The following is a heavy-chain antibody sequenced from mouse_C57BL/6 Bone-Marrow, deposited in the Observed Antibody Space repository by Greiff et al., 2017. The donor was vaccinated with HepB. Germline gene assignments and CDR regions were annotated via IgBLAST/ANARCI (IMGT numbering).Heavy chain of an antibody. CDR3: TEFYYGSSSFAY. D-gene: IGHD1-1*01. Sequence: VHVKQSGTVLARPGASVKMSCKTSGYTFTSYWMHWVKQRPGQGLEWIGAIYPGNSDTSYNQKFKGKAKLTAVTSASTAYMELSSLTNEDSAVYYCTEFYYGSSSFAYWGQGTLVTVSA. CDR1: GYTFTSYW. V-gene: IGHV1-5*01. CDR2: IYPGNSDT. J-gene: IGHJ3*01.